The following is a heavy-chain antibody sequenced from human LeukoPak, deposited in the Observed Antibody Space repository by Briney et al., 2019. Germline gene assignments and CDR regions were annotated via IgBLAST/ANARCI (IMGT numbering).Heavy chain of an antibody. CDR1: GFTLSSYS. V-gene: IGHV3-21*01. Sequence: GGSLRLSCAASGFTLSSYSMNWVRQAPGKGLEWVSSISSSSSYIYYADSVKGRFTISRDNAKKSVYLQMNSLRVEDTAVYYCARGYSSGWPFYFGGQGTLVTVSS. D-gene: IGHD6-19*01. CDR3: ARGYSSGWPFYF. CDR2: ISSSSSYI. J-gene: IGHJ4*02.